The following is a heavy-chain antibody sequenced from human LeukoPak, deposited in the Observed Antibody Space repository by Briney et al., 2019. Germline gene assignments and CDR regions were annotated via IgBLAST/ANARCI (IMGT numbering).Heavy chain of an antibody. CDR3: ARDRGSGDSFDL. CDR2: IWFDGSNQ. D-gene: IGHD6-19*01. Sequence: PGGSLRLSCAAYGFTFSTYGMHWVRQAPGKGLEWVAVIWFDGSNQYYVDSVRGRFSISRDNSKNTLYLQMNTLRAEDTGVYYCARDRGSGDSFDLWGQGAMVTVSS. V-gene: IGHV3-33*01. J-gene: IGHJ3*01. CDR1: GFTFSTYG.